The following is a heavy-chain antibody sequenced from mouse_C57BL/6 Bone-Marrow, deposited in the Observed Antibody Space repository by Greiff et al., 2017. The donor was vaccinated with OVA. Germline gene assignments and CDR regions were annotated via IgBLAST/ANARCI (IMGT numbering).Heavy chain of an antibody. CDR3: AREAYYSNHAMDY. CDR2: IHPNSGST. J-gene: IGHJ4*01. Sequence: QVQLKQPGAELVKPGASVKLSCKASGYTFTSYWMHWVKQRPGQGLEWIGMIHPNSGSTNYNEKFKSKATLTVDKSSSTAYMQLSSLTSEDSAVYYCAREAYYSNHAMDYWGQGTSVTVSS. CDR1: GYTFTSYW. D-gene: IGHD2-5*01. V-gene: IGHV1-64*01.